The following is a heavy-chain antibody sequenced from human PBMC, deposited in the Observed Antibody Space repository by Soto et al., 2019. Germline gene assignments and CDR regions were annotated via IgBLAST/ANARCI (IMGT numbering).Heavy chain of an antibody. D-gene: IGHD3-3*01. Sequence: PSETLSVTCAVSGCSISSGGYYWSWIRQHPGKGLEWIGYIYYSGSTYYNPSLKSRVTISVDTSKNQFSLKLSSVTAADTAVYYCARDRRGLHYDFWSGLDVWGQGTTVPVSS. J-gene: IGHJ6*02. CDR3: ARDRRGLHYDFWSGLDV. CDR1: GCSISSGGYY. V-gene: IGHV4-31*11. CDR2: IYYSGST.